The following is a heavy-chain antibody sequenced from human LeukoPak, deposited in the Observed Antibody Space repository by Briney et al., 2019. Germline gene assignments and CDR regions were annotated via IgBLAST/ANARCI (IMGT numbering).Heavy chain of an antibody. CDR3: ARATWLPVGLYYYDSSGYYYYFDY. J-gene: IGHJ4*02. D-gene: IGHD3-22*01. V-gene: IGHV4-59*01. Sequence: ASETLSLTCTVSGGSISSYYWSWIRQPPGKGLEWIGYIYYSGSTHYNPSLKSRVTISVDTSKNQFSLKLSSVTAADTAVYYCARATWLPVGLYYYDSSGYYYYFDYWGQGTLVTVSS. CDR1: GGSISSYY. CDR2: IYYSGST.